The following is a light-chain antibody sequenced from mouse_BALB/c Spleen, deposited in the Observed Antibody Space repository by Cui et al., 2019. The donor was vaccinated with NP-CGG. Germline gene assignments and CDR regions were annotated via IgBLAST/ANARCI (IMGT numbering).Light chain of an antibody. J-gene: IGLJ1*01. Sequence: QSVVTQESALTTSPGETVTRTCRSSTGAVTTSNYANWVQEKPDHLFTGLIGGTNNRAPGVPARFSGSLIGDKAALTITGAQTEDEAIYFCALWYSNHWVFGGGTKVTVL. V-gene: IGLV1*01. CDR1: TGAVTTSNY. CDR2: GTN. CDR3: ALWYSNHWV.